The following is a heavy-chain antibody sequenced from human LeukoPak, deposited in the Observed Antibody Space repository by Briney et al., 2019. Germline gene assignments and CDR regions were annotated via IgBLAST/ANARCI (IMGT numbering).Heavy chain of an antibody. CDR3: ARDCTNGVCPFDY. CDR2: IIPILGIA. D-gene: IGHD2-8*01. J-gene: IGHJ4*02. V-gene: IGHV1-69*04. CDR1: GGTFSSYA. Sequence: ASVTVSCKASGGTFSSYAISWVRQAPGQGLEWMGRIIPILGIANYAQKFQGRVTITADKSTSTAYMELSSLRSEDTAVYYCARDCTNGVCPFDYWGQGTLVTVSS.